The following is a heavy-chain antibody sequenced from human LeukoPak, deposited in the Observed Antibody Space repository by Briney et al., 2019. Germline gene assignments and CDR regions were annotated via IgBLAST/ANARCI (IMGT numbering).Heavy chain of an antibody. CDR3: AKHSGSYFIYYIDS. Sequence: GGSLRLSCAASGFTFSSYGLSWVRQAPGKGLEWVSTISGSACNSYYADSVKGRFTISRDTSANTLYLQMDNLRAEDTALYYCAKHSGSYFIYYIDSWGQGTLVTVSS. V-gene: IGHV3-23*01. CDR2: ISGSACNS. J-gene: IGHJ4*02. D-gene: IGHD1-26*01. CDR1: GFTFSSYG.